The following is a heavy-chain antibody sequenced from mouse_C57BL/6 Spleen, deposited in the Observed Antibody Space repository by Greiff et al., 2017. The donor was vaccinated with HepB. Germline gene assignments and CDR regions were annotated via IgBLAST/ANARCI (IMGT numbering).Heavy chain of an antibody. J-gene: IGHJ2*01. CDR1: GYSFTGYY. D-gene: IGHD1-1*01. CDR2: INPSTGGT. CDR3: ASEDYGSSYFDY. V-gene: IGHV1-42*01. Sequence: EVQLQQSGPELVKPGASVKISCKASGYSFTGYYMNWVKQSPEKSLEWIGEINPSTGGTTYNQKFKAKATLTVDKSSSTAYMQLKSLTSEDSAVYYCASEDYGSSYFDYWGQGTTLTVSS.